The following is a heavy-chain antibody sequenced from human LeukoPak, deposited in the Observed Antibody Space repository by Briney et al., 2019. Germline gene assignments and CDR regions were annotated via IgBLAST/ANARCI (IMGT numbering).Heavy chain of an antibody. D-gene: IGHD3-16*01. V-gene: IGHV3-7*01. J-gene: IGHJ4*02. Sequence: PGGSLRLSCVASGFTFSSYAMSWVRQAPGKGLEWVANIKQDGSEKYYVDSVEGRFTVSRDNAKNSLYLQMNSPRAEDTAVYYCARYRGGGHFDNWGQGTLVTVSS. CDR3: ARYRGGGHFDN. CDR2: IKQDGSEK. CDR1: GFTFSSYA.